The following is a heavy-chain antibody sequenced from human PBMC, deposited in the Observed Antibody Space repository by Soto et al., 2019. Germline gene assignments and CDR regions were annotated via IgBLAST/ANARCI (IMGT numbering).Heavy chain of an antibody. CDR1: GGTFSSYA. CDR2: IIPIFGTA. Sequence: GASVKVSCKASGGTFSSYAISWVRQAPGQGLEWMGGIIPIFGTANYAQKFQGRVTITADESTSTAYMELSSLRSEDTAVYYCARANCSSTSCYTWGITGTLDYWGQGTLVTVSS. V-gene: IGHV1-69*13. CDR3: ARANCSSTSCYTWGITGTLDY. J-gene: IGHJ4*02. D-gene: IGHD2-2*02.